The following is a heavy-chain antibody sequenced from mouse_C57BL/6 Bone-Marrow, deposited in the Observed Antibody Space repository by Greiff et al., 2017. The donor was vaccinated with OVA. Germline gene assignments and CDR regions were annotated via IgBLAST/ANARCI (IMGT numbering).Heavy chain of an antibody. V-gene: IGHV1-4*01. CDR2: INPSSGYT. D-gene: IGHD2-1*01. J-gene: IGHJ2*01. CDR1: GYTFTSYT. Sequence: VQLQQSGAELARPGASVKMSCKASGYTFTSYTMHWVKQRPGQGLEWIGYINPSSGYTKYNQKFKDKATLTADKSSSTAYMQLRSLTSEDSAVYYCARPLYGNYPYYFDYWGKGTTLTVSS. CDR3: ARPLYGNYPYYFDY.